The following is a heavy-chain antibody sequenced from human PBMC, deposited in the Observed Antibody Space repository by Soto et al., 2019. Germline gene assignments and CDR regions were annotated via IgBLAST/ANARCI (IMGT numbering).Heavy chain of an antibody. CDR3: ARVGGYGSGGSCYARYYFDY. J-gene: IGHJ4*02. D-gene: IGHD2-15*01. CDR2: IYYSGST. Sequence: PSDTLSLPYNVPGGSISSYDCSWIRQPPGRGLGWIGYIYYSGSTNDNASLKSRVTISVDTSKNQFSLKLSSVTAADTAVYYWARVGGYGSGGSCYARYYFDYWGQGTMVTVSS. V-gene: IGHV4-59*01. CDR1: GGSISSYD.